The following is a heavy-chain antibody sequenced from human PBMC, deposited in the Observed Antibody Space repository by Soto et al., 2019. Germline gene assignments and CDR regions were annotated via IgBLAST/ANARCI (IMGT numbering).Heavy chain of an antibody. J-gene: IGHJ6*02. CDR1: GGSISSYY. V-gene: IGHV4-4*07. D-gene: IGHD2-15*01. CDR2: IYTSGST. CDR3: ARDSVGAALPPEYYYSGMDV. Sequence: QVQLQESGPGLVKPSETLSLTCTVSGGSISSYYWSWIRQPAGKGLEWIGRIYTSGSTNYNPSLKSRLTMSVDTSKNQFSLKLSSVTAADTAVYYCARDSVGAALPPEYYYSGMDVWGQGTTVTVSS.